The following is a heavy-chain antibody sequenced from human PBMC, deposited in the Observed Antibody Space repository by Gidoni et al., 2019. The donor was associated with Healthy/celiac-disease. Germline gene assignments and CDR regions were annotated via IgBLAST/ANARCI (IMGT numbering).Heavy chain of an antibody. CDR3: ARDRPGMDV. Sequence: QVQLVESGGGVVQPGRSLRLSCAASGFTFSSYGMHWVRQAPGKGMEWVAVIWYDGSNKYYADSVKGRFTISRDNSKNTLYLQMNSLRAEDTAVYYCARDRPGMDVWGQGTTVTVSS. J-gene: IGHJ6*02. V-gene: IGHV3-33*01. CDR1: GFTFSSYG. CDR2: IWYDGSNK.